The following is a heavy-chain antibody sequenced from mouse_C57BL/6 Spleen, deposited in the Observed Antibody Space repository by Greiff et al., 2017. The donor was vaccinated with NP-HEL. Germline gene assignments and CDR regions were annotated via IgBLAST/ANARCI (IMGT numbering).Heavy chain of an antibody. CDR2: INPNNGGT. V-gene: IGHV1-26*01. CDR1: GYTFTDYY. J-gene: IGHJ4*01. CDR3: AEGSPDYAMDY. Sequence: EVQLQQSGPELVKPGASVKISCKASGYTFTDYYMNWVKQSHGKSLEWIGDINPNNGGTSYNQKFKGKATLTVDKSSSTADMELRSLTSEDSAVYYCAEGSPDYAMDYWGQGTSVTVAS.